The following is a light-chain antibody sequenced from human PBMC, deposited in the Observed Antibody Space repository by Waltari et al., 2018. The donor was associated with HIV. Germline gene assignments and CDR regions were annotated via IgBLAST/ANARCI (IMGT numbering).Light chain of an antibody. CDR1: SSDLGSYDL. V-gene: IGLV2-23*03. CDR3: CSYASGSTFV. J-gene: IGLJ1*01. Sequence: QSALTQPASVSGSPGKSITIPCTGTSSDLGSYDLVSWYQQHPGKAPKVMIYEGSKRPSGVSTRFSGSKSGNTASLIISGLQAEDEADYYCCSYASGSTFVFGTGTKVTVL. CDR2: EGS.